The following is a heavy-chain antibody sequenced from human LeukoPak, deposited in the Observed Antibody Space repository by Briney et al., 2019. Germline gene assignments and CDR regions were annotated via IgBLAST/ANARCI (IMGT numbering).Heavy chain of an antibody. CDR1: GGSISSSSYY. CDR2: IYTSGST. CDR3: ARGYYYDSSGYFDY. D-gene: IGHD3-22*01. V-gene: IGHV4-39*07. J-gene: IGHJ4*02. Sequence: PSETLSLTCTVSGGSISSSSYYWGWIRQPPGKGLEWIGRIYTSGSTNYNPSLKSRVTISVDTSKNQFSLKLSSVTAADTAVYYCARGYYYDSSGYFDYWGQGTLVTVSS.